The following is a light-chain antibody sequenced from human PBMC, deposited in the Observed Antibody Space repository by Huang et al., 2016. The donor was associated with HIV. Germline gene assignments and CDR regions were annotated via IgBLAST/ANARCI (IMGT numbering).Light chain of an antibody. CDR1: QNVSTN. V-gene: IGKV3-15*01. CDR2: GAS. CDR3: QHYDNWAPAT. Sequence: EIVMTQSPVTLSVSPGESATLSCRASQNVSTNLAWYQHKPGRAPRLLSSGASTRATSVPARFSASGSGTEFTLTVGGLRSDDFAVYYCQHYDNWAPATFGQGTKLEFK. J-gene: IGKJ1*01.